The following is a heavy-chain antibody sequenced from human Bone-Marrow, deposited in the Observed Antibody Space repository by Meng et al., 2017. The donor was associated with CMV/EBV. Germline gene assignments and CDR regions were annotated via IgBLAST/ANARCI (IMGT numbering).Heavy chain of an antibody. D-gene: IGHD5-18*01. CDR1: GFTFRNYW. V-gene: IGHV3-7*01. CDR3: ATITPTAMVTGYYYGMDV. CDR2: MKHDGSEK. Sequence: GESLKISCAASGFTFRNYWMSWVRQAPGKGLEWVANMKHDGSEKYYVDSVKGRFTISRDNAKNSLYLQMNSLRAEDTAVYYCATITPTAMVTGYYYGMDVWGQGTTVTVSS. J-gene: IGHJ6*02.